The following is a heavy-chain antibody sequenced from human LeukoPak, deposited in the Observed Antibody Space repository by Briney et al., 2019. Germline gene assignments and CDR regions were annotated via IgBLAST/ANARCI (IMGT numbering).Heavy chain of an antibody. D-gene: IGHD3-22*01. CDR1: GYTFTGYY. CDR3: ARDHTGYDSSGYYLESTFDY. V-gene: IGHV1-2*06. CDR2: INPNSGGT. Sequence: ASVEVSCKASGYTFTGYYMHWVRQAPGQGLEWMGRINPNSGGTNYAQKFQGRVTMTRDTSISTAYMELSRLRSDDTAVYYCARDHTGYDSSGYYLESTFDYWGQGTLVTVSS. J-gene: IGHJ4*02.